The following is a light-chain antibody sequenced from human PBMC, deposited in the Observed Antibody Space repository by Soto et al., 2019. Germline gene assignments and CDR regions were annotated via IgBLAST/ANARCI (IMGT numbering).Light chain of an antibody. CDR3: QQYGSTHT. V-gene: IGKV3-20*01. Sequence: EIVLTQSPFTLSLSAGARATLSCRASQSVSSNYLAWYHQKPGQAPRLLIYGASIRATGIPSRFSGSGSGTDFTLTITRLEPEDFAVYYCQQYGSTHTFGGGTKVDI. CDR2: GAS. J-gene: IGKJ4*01. CDR1: QSVSSNY.